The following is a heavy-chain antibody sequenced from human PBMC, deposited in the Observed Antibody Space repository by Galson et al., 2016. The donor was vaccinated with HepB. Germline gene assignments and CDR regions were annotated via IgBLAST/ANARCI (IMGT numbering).Heavy chain of an antibody. CDR3: AREGYTGYVSHGLDV. CDR2: IYSGGST. Sequence: SLRLSCAASGLTVSSNYMSWVRQAPGKGLEWLSVIYSGGSTFYADSVKGRFTISRDNSKNTVYLQMNSLRGDDTAVYYCAREGYTGYVSHGLDVWGQGTAVTGSS. J-gene: IGHJ6*02. D-gene: IGHD5-12*01. V-gene: IGHV3-53*01. CDR1: GLTVSSNY.